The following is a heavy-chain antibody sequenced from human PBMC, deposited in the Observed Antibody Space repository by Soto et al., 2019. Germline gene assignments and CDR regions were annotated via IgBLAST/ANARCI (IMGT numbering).Heavy chain of an antibody. CDR1: GFTFSVYA. D-gene: IGHD2-8*02. CDR2: FSGSGGDT. V-gene: IGHV3-23*01. J-gene: IGHJ4*02. Sequence: GSLRLSCAASGFTFSVYAMNWVRQAPGKGLEWVSGFSGSGGDTYYADSVKGRFTISRDNSKNMLYLQMNSLRVEDTAVYYCAKGRLVPAGWGQGTLVTLSS. CDR3: AKGRLVPAG.